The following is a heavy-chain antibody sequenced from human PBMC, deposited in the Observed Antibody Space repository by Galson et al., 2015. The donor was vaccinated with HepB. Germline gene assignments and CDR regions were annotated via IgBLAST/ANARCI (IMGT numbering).Heavy chain of an antibody. CDR3: ARVSYRVERGFLEWDPSPPVFDP. CDR2: IIPIFGTA. D-gene: IGHD3-3*01. Sequence: SVKVSCKASGGTFSSYAISWVRQAPGQGLEWMGGIIPIFGTANYAQKFQGRVTITADESTSTAYMELSSLRSEDTAVYYCARVSYRVERGFLEWDPSPPVFDPWGQGTLVTVSS. CDR1: GGTFSSYA. J-gene: IGHJ5*02. V-gene: IGHV1-69*13.